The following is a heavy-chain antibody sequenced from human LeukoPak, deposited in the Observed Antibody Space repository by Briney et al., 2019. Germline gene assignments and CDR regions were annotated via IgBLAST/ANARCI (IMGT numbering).Heavy chain of an antibody. CDR2: IIPIFGTA. V-gene: IGHV1-69*13. CDR3: ARDRNGYCSGGSCPGGYYMDV. J-gene: IGHJ6*03. D-gene: IGHD2-15*01. Sequence: SVKVSCKASGGTFSSYAISWVRQAPGQGLEWMGGIIPIFGTANYAQKFQGRVTITADESTSTAYMELSSLRSEDTAVYYCARDRNGYCSGGSCPGGYYMDVWGKGTTVTVSS. CDR1: GGTFSSYA.